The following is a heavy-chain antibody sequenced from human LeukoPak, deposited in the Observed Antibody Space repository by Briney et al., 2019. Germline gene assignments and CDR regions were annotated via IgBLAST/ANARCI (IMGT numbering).Heavy chain of an antibody. CDR1: GFSLSTSGMC. V-gene: IGHV2-5*08. J-gene: IGHJ4*02. CDR2: IYWDDDK. D-gene: IGHD4-17*01. CDR3: AHITVTTLHFDY. Sequence: SGPALVKPTQTLTLTCTFSGFSLSTSGMCVSWIRQPPRKALEWLALIYWDDDKRYSPSLKSRLTITKDTSKNQVVLTMTNMDPVDTATYYCAHITVTTLHFDYWGQGTLVTVCS.